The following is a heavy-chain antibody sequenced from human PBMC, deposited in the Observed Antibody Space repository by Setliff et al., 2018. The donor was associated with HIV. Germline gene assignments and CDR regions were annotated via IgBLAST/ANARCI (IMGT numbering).Heavy chain of an antibody. V-gene: IGHV5-51*01. CDR2: IHPGDSDT. D-gene: IGHD4-17*01. CDR1: GYSFTSYW. Sequence: GESLKISCKGSGYSFTSYWIGWVRQMPGKGLEWMGIIHPGDSDTRYSPSFQGQVTISADKSISTAYLQWSSLKASDTAMYYCARQRGDYTVTTYYMDVWGKGTTVTVSS. J-gene: IGHJ6*03. CDR3: ARQRGDYTVTTYYMDV.